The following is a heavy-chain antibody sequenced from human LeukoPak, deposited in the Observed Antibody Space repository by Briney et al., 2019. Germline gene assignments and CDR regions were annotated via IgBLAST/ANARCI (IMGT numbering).Heavy chain of an antibody. J-gene: IGHJ6*03. CDR2: INSDGSST. Sequence: GGSLRLSCAASGFTFSSYWMHWVRQAPRKGLVWVSRINSDGSSTSYADSVKGRFTISRDNAKNTLYLQMNSLRDEDTAVYYCATRGYSGSWYYYYYYMDVWGKGTTVTVSS. V-gene: IGHV3-74*01. CDR3: ATRGYSGSWYYYYYYMDV. D-gene: IGHD6-13*01. CDR1: GFTFSSYW.